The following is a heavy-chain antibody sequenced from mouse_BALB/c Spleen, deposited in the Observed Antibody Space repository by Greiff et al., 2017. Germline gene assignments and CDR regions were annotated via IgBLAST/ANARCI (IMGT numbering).Heavy chain of an antibody. Sequence: EVKVEESGPELVKPGASVKISCKASGYSFTGYFMNWVKQSHGKSLEWIGRINPYNGDTFYNQKFKGKATLTVDKSSSTAHMELLSLTSEDSAVYYCGRRTTANYFDYWGQGTTLTVSS. CDR2: INPYNGDT. J-gene: IGHJ2*01. CDR1: GYSFTGYF. CDR3: GRRTTANYFDY. V-gene: IGHV1-37*01. D-gene: IGHD1-2*01.